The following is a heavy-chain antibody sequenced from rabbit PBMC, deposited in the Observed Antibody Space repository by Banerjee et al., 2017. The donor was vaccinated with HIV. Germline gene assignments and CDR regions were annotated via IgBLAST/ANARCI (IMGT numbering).Heavy chain of an antibody. D-gene: IGHD4-1*01. CDR2: INNSSGNT. Sequence: QQQLEESGGGLVKPGGTLTLTCKASGIDFSGYYYMCWVRQAPGKGLELIACINNSSGNTVYANWAKGRLTISKTSSTTVTLQMTSLTAADTATYFCAIDLAGVICWNFTFWGPGTPVTVS. CDR3: AIDLAGVICWNFTF. J-gene: IGHJ4*01. CDR1: GIDFSGYYY. V-gene: IGHV1S45*01.